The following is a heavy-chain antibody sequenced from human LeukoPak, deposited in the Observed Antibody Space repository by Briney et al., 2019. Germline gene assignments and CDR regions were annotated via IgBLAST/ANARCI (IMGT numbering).Heavy chain of an antibody. D-gene: IGHD3-10*01. Sequence: SETLSLTCTVSGGSISSYYWSWIRQPPGKGLEWIGSIYYSGSTYYNPSLKSRVTISVDTSKNQFSLKLSSVTAADTAVYYCARDPRGVRGMWGQGTLVTVSS. CDR3: ARDPRGVRGM. V-gene: IGHV4-39*07. J-gene: IGHJ4*02. CDR1: GGSISSYY. CDR2: IYYSGST.